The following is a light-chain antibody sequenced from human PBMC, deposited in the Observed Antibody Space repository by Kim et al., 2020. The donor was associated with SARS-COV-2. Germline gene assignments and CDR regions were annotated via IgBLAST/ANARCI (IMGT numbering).Light chain of an antibody. CDR1: QDIGDW. V-gene: IGKV1-12*01. J-gene: IGKJ4*01. CDR2: SAS. CDR3: QQDIAFPLT. Sequence: AYVGARVTITFRADQDIGDWVAWYQQRSGRGPRLLIYSASHLPGGVPSRFRGSRSGTDFTLTINSLQPEDSATYYCQQDIAFPLTFGGGTKVDIK.